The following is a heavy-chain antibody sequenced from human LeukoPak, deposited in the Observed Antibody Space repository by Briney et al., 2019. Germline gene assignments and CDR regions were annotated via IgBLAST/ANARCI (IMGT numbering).Heavy chain of an antibody. CDR2: INPRGGSA. D-gene: IGHD3-10*01. J-gene: IGHJ4*02. Sequence: ASVKVSCKASGYTFTNFYMHWVRQVPGQGLEWMGIINPRGGSASSAQKFQGGVTLTRDTSTSTVYMELSRLRSEDTALYYCARDYHGSGSLTTFDYWGQGTLVTVSS. CDR1: GYTFTNFY. CDR3: ARDYHGSGSLTTFDY. V-gene: IGHV1-46*01.